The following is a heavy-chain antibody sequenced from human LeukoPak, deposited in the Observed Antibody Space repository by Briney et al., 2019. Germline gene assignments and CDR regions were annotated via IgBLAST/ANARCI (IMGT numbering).Heavy chain of an antibody. Sequence: GGSLRLSCAASGFFFSNYGVSWVRQAPGKGLEYISYISSSTSTIHYADSVKGRFTISRDNAKNSLFLQMNSLRAEDTAVYYCARSGDAAGNYYYHGMDVWGQGTTVTVSS. D-gene: IGHD1-1*01. CDR2: ISSSTSTI. J-gene: IGHJ6*02. V-gene: IGHV3-48*04. CDR1: GFFFSNYG. CDR3: ARSGDAAGNYYYHGMDV.